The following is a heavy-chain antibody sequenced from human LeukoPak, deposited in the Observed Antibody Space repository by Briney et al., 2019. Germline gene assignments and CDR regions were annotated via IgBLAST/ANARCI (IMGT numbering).Heavy chain of an antibody. J-gene: IGHJ4*02. CDR2: IYYSGST. CDR3: AIYGGNPPSFDY. D-gene: IGHD4-23*01. V-gene: IGHV4-59*12. CDR1: GGSISNYY. Sequence: SETLSLTCTVSGGSISNYYWSWIRQPPGKGLEWIGYIYYSGSTNYNPSLKSRVTMSVDTSKNQFSLKLSSVTAADTAVYYCAIYGGNPPSFDYWGQGTLVTVSS.